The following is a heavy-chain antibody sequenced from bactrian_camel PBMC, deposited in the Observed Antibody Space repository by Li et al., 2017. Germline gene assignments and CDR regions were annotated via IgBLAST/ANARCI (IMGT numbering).Heavy chain of an antibody. CDR2: IDSTRST. D-gene: IGHD1*01. CDR3: AADRLACLTQMPRPMSLIAT. V-gene: IGHV3S61*01. J-gene: IGHJ4*01. Sequence: HVQLVESGGGLVQPGGSQRLSCAASGFTFDDYAMAWFRQAPGKQREGVAAIDSTRSTLYHESAKGRFTISRDDAKNAVYLQMNSLKVEDTAMYYCAADRLACLTQMPRPMSLIATGARGPRSPSP. CDR1: GFTFDDYA.